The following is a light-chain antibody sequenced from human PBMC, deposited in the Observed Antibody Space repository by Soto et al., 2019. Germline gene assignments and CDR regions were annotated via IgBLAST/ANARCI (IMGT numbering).Light chain of an antibody. CDR2: EGS. J-gene: IGLJ2*01. V-gene: IGLV2-23*01. Sequence: QSALTQPASVSGSPGQSITSSCTGTSSYVGSYNLVSWYQQHPGKAPKLMMFEGSKRPSGVSNRFSGSKSGNTASLTISRLQAEDEADYYCCSYASTPLVFGGGTKVTVL. CDR3: CSYASTPLV. CDR1: SSYVGSYNL.